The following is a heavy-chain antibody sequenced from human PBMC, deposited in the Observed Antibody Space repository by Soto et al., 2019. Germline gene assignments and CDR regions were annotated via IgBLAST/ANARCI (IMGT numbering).Heavy chain of an antibody. CDR1: GYTFTDYW. CDR2: IYPGYSDT. CDR3: ARQISKFRYYHYAMDV. J-gene: IGHJ6*02. D-gene: IGHD4-4*01. Sequence: GESLKISCKGSGYTFTDYWIGWGRQLPGKGLEWMWIIYPGYSDTRDSPSFQVHVTITVDKSTSTAYLQWKTLTDSDTAIYYCARQISKFRYYHYAMDVWGPGTTVTVSS. V-gene: IGHV5-51*01.